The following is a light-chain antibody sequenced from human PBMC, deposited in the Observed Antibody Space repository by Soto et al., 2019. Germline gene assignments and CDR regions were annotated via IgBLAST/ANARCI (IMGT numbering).Light chain of an antibody. V-gene: IGLV1-44*01. Sequence: QAVVTQPPSASGTPGQRVTISCSGSSSNIGSYTVNCYQQLPGTAPKLLIYYNNQRPSGVPDRCSGSKSATSASLPISGLQSEDEDDYYCATWYDSLNGLVFGGGTKLTVL. CDR2: YNN. CDR1: SSNIGSYT. CDR3: ATWYDSLNGLV. J-gene: IGLJ2*01.